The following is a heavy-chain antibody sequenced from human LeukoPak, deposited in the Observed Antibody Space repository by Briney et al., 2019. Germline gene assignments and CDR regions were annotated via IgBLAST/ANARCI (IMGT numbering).Heavy chain of an antibody. D-gene: IGHD5-12*01. V-gene: IGHV3-20*04. CDR1: GFAFDEHG. J-gene: IGHJ6*03. Sequence: GGSLRLSCTASGFAFDEHGMSWVRQVPGKGLEWVSGINWSGGSTGYADPLRGQITISRDNAKNSLYLQMDSLRAEDTALYYCARVGPKNIGYYYYYMDVWGKGTTVTVSS. CDR3: ARVGPKNIGYYYYYMDV. CDR2: INWSGGST.